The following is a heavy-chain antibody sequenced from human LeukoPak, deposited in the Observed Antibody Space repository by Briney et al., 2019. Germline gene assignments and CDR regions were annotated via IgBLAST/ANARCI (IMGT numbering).Heavy chain of an antibody. CDR1: GFTFDNFG. Sequence: PGGSLRLSCAASGFTFDNFGMHWVRQAPGKGLEWVSFISGSASHIFYADSVKGRFTMSRDYAKNSMYPQINSLRAEDTAVYYCARDLFSSGYPHWGYWGQGTLVIVSS. CDR2: ISGSASHI. V-gene: IGHV3-21*01. J-gene: IGHJ4*02. D-gene: IGHD3-22*01. CDR3: ARDLFSSGYPHWGY.